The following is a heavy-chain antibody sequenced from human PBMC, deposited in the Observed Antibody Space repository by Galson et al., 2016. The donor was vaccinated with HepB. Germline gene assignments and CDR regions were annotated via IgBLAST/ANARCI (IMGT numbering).Heavy chain of an antibody. CDR1: GYNFHNYH. CDR2: IIPIFGTA. J-gene: IGHJ6*02. CDR3: ASRAGDYYDNSGYYYYYNYGMDV. V-gene: IGHV1-69*13. D-gene: IGHD3-22*01. Sequence: SVKVSCKASGYNFHNYHISWVRQAPGQGLEWMGGIIPIFGTANYAQNFQGRVTITADESTSTAYRELSSLRSEDTAVYYCASRAGDYYDNSGYYYYYNYGMDVWGQGTTVTVSS.